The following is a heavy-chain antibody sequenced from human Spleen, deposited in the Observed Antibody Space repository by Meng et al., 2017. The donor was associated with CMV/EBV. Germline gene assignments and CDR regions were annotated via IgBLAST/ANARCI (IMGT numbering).Heavy chain of an antibody. CDR1: GFTFSSYA. CDR2: ISYDGSSK. J-gene: IGHJ4*02. D-gene: IGHD2-2*01. Sequence: GESLKISCTDSGFTFSSYAFHWVRQAPGKGLEWVAVISYDGSSKFYADSVKGRFTISRDTSKNTVYLQMNSLRAEDTAIYYCAKDCSSTSCYFDYWGQGTLVTVSS. V-gene: IGHV3-30-3*01. CDR3: AKDCSSTSCYFDY.